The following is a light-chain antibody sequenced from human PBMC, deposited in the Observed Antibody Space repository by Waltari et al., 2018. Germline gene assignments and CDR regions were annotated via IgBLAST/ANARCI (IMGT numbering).Light chain of an antibody. Sequence: QLVVTQSPSASAPLGASVKLTCTLSSGHSSNIVAWLQQRPEKGPRYLMKVNSEGSHIKGYDIPDRFSGSSSGAERYLTISSLQPDDEADYYCQTGGHGTWVFGGGTTLTVL. CDR1: SGHSSNI. CDR2: VNSEGSH. J-gene: IGLJ3*02. V-gene: IGLV4-69*01. CDR3: QTGGHGTWV.